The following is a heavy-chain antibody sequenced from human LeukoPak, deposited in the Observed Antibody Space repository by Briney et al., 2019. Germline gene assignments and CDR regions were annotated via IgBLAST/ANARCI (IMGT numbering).Heavy chain of an antibody. Sequence: GSLRLSCAASGFTFTNYAMSWVRQAPGKGLEWIGEIYHSGSTNYNPSLKSRVTISVDKSKNQFSLKLSSVTAADTAVYYCARGRNNYGGNSEIEYWGQGTLVTVSS. J-gene: IGHJ4*02. CDR1: GFTFTNYAM. V-gene: IGHV4-4*02. CDR2: IYHSGST. CDR3: ARGRNNYGGNSEIEY. D-gene: IGHD4-23*01.